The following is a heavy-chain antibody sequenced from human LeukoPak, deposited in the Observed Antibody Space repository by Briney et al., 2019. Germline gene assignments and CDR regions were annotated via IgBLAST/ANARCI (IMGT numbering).Heavy chain of an antibody. Sequence: GGSLRLSCAASGFTFSRCSMKWVWQAPGKGGEWVAYISSSSSTIYYADSVKGRFTISRDNAKNSLYLKMNSLRAEDTAVYYCAREERGAVAGTGYGMDVWGQGTTVTVSS. CDR1: GFTFSRCS. J-gene: IGHJ6*02. V-gene: IGHV3-48*04. CDR2: ISSSSSTI. CDR3: AREERGAVAGTGYGMDV. D-gene: IGHD6-19*01.